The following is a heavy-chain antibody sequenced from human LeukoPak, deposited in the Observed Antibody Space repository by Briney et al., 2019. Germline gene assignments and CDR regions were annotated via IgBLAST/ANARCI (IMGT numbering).Heavy chain of an antibody. D-gene: IGHD4-17*01. V-gene: IGHV3-33*01. J-gene: IGHJ4*02. Sequence: GGSLRLSCAASGFAFSSSGMHWVRQAPGKGLEWVAVIWYDGSNKYYADSVKGRFTISRDNSKNTLYLQMNSLRAEDTAVYYCARDGDPTTVTPDYWGQGTLVTVSS. CDR1: GFAFSSSG. CDR2: IWYDGSNK. CDR3: ARDGDPTTVTPDY.